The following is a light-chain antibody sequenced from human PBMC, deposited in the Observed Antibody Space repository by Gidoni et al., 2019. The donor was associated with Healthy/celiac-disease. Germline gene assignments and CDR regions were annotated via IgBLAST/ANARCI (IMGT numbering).Light chain of an antibody. J-gene: IGKJ3*01. V-gene: IGKV2-28*01. CDR2: LGS. Sequence: DLVMTHSPLSLPVTPGEPASISFRSSQRLLHSNGYNYLDWYLQKPGQSPQLLIYLGSNRASGVPDRFSGSGSGTDFTLKISRVEAEDVGVDYCMQDLQTHIFTFGPGTKVDIK. CDR1: QRLLHSNGYNY. CDR3: MQDLQTHIFT.